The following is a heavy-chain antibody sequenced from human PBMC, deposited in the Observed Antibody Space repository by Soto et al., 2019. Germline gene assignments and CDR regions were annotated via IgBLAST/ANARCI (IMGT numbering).Heavy chain of an antibody. CDR2: ISGSGGST. CDR1: GFTFSSYA. CDR3: AKEGRSGSGSYYYYYYYYMDV. Sequence: GGSLRLSCAASGFTFSSYAMSWVRQAPGKGLEWVSAISGSGGSTYYADSVKGRFTISRDNSKNTLYLQMNSLRAEDTAVYYCAKEGRSGSGSYYYYYYYYMDVWGKGTTVTVSS. V-gene: IGHV3-23*01. D-gene: IGHD3-10*01. J-gene: IGHJ6*03.